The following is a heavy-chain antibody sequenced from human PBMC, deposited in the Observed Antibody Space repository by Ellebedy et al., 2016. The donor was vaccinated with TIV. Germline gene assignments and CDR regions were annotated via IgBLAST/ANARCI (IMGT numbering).Heavy chain of an antibody. J-gene: IGHJ4*02. V-gene: IGHV1-2*02. D-gene: IGHD5-24*01. Sequence: AASVKVSCKASGYTFTCYYMHWVRQAPGQGLEWMGWINPYSGGTNYAQKFQGRVTMTRDTSISTAYMELSRLRSDDTAVYYCARIDWDNYRSPDYWGQGTLVTVSS. CDR3: ARIDWDNYRSPDY. CDR1: GYTFTCYY. CDR2: INPYSGGT.